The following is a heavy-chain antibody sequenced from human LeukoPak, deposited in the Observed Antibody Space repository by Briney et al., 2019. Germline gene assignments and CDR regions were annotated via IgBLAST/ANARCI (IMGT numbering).Heavy chain of an antibody. J-gene: IGHJ3*02. Sequence: GASVKVSFKTSGYTFTDFGINWVRHAPGQGLEWLGWITPYNGNTNHLQNLQGRITMTTDTSTSTAYLELRSLTSDDTAVYYCTRDLGQVVAGTAFDMWGQGTMVIVSS. D-gene: IGHD6-19*01. V-gene: IGHV1-18*01. CDR1: GYTFTDFG. CDR3: TRDLGQVVAGTAFDM. CDR2: ITPYNGNT.